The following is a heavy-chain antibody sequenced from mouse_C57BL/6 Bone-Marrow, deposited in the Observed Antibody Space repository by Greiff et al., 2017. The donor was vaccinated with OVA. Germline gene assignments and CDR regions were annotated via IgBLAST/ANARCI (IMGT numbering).Heavy chain of an antibody. CDR3: ARQGYVGEYLDWYCEV. J-gene: IGHJ1*03. CDR2: FYPGSGSI. CDR1: GYTFTEYT. Sequence: VQLQQSGAELVKPGASVKLSCKASGYTFTEYTIHWVKQRPGQGLEWIGWFYPGSGSIKYNEKFKDKATLTADTSSSTVYMELSRLTSEDSAVCFCARQGYVGEYLDWYCEVWGTGTTVTVSS. D-gene: IGHD5-1*01. V-gene: IGHV1-62-2*01.